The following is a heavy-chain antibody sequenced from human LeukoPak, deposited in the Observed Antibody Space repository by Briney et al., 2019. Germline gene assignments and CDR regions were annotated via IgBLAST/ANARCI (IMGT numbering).Heavy chain of an antibody. CDR3: AAESLAVAGTGNY. CDR2: IVVGSGNT. J-gene: IGHJ4*02. Sequence: GTSVKVSCKASGFTFTSSAMHWVRQARGQRLEWIGWIVVGSGNTNYAQKFQERVTITRDMSTSTAYMELSSLRSEDTAVYYCAAESLAVAGTGNYWGQGTLVTVX. V-gene: IGHV1-58*02. CDR1: GFTFTSSA. D-gene: IGHD6-19*01.